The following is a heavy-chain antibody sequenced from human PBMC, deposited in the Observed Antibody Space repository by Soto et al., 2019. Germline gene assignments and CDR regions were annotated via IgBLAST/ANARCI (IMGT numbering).Heavy chain of an antibody. V-gene: IGHV3-30*18. CDR1: GFTFSSYG. J-gene: IGHJ4*02. CDR2: ISYDGSNK. D-gene: IGHD2-21*02. Sequence: GGSLRLSCAASGFTFSSYGMHWVRQAPGKGLEWVAVISYDGSNKYYADSVKGRFTISRDNSKNTLYLQMNSLRAEDTAVYYCEKAPQYCGGDCLFDYWGQGTLVTVSS. CDR3: EKAPQYCGGDCLFDY.